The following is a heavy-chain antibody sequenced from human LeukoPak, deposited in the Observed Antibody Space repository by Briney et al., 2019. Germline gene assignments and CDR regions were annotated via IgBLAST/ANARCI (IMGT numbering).Heavy chain of an antibody. Sequence: SETLSLTCTVSGGSFSSSSYYWGWIRQPPGKGLEWIGSIYYSGSTYYNPSLKSRVTISVDTSKNQFSLKLSSVTAADTAVYYCARASSRDGYKSFDYWGQGTLVTVSS. CDR3: ARASSRDGYKSFDY. J-gene: IGHJ4*02. CDR2: IYYSGST. D-gene: IGHD5-24*01. CDR1: GGSFSSSSYY. V-gene: IGHV4-39*07.